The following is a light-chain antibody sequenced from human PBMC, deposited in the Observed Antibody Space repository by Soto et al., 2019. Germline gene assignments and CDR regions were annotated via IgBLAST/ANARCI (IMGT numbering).Light chain of an antibody. CDR1: SSVVGSYNL. Sequence: QSVLTQPASVSGSPGQSITISCTGTSSVVGSYNLVSWYQQHPGKAPKLMIYEGSKRPSGVSNRFSGSKSGNTASLTISGLQAEDEADYYCCSYAASSPYVFGTGTKVTDL. J-gene: IGLJ1*01. CDR2: EGS. V-gene: IGLV2-23*01. CDR3: CSYAASSPYV.